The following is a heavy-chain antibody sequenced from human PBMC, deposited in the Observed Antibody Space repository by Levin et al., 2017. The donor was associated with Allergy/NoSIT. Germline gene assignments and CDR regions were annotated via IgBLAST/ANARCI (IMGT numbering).Heavy chain of an antibody. CDR3: ARAVPVGSGSFARPGAFDI. Sequence: SETLSLTCTVSGGSISSGSYYWSWIRQPAGKGLEWIGRIYTSGSTNYNPSLKSRVTISVDTSKNQFSLKLSSVTAADTAVYYCARAVPVGSGSFARPGAFDIWGQGTMVTVSS. J-gene: IGHJ3*02. CDR2: IYTSGST. D-gene: IGHD3-10*01. V-gene: IGHV4-61*02. CDR1: GGSISSGSYY.